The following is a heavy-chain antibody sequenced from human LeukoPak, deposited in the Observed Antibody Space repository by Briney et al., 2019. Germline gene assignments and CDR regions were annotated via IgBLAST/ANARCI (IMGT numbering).Heavy chain of an antibody. D-gene: IGHD5-18*01. V-gene: IGHV3-11*01. CDR3: AKDRYSYGP. CDR2: ISLSGDII. Sequence: GGSLRLSCVASGFSFSGYYISWIRQAPGQGLEWVSYISLSGDIIYYADSVKGRFTISRDNAKNSLYLQMNSLRAEDTAVYYCAKDRYSYGPWGQGTLVTVSS. J-gene: IGHJ4*02. CDR1: GFSFSGYY.